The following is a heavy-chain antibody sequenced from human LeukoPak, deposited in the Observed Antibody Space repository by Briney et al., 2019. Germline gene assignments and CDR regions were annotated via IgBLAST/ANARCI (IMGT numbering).Heavy chain of an antibody. V-gene: IGHV3-13*04. CDR2: IDAVGGT. CDR1: GFTFSSYD. J-gene: IGHJ4*02. Sequence: GGSLRLSCAASGFTFSSYDMHWVRQATGKGLEWVSAIDAVGGTYYADSVKGRFTISRDNSQNTLYLQMNSLRAEDTAVYYCAKDRTGFSSGWTLDYWGPGTLVTVSS. D-gene: IGHD6-19*01. CDR3: AKDRTGFSSGWTLDY.